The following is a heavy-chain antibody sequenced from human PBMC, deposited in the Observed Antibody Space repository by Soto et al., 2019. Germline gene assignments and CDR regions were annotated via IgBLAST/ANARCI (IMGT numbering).Heavy chain of an antibody. V-gene: IGHV4-59*08. CDR2: ISYSGYT. CDR1: GGSFTSITNHY. CDR3: ARGGYYYGSGRRNMDV. J-gene: IGHJ6*02. Sequence: PSETLSLTCSFSGGSFTSITNHYCSWIRQAPGKGLEWIGYISYSGYTSYNPSLKSRLSISVDTSKNQVSPKLASVTAADTAVYYCARGGYYYGSGRRNMDVWGQGTTVT. D-gene: IGHD3-10*01.